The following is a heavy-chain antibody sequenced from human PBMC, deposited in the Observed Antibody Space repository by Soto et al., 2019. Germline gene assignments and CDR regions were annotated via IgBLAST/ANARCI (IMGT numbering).Heavy chain of an antibody. V-gene: IGHV4-34*01. CDR3: AREDSSGWHGDSLHV. CDR2: LDQSGGT. Sequence: PSWTXAVTGSLVVESLIVQSFSWIRHSPGKGLEWIGELDQSGGTNYNPSLKSRARVSDDTSKNQFSMTLTSVTAADTDVYYCAREDSSGWHGDSLHVWRKGTKV. J-gene: IGHJ6*03. CDR1: VESLIVQS. D-gene: IGHD4-17*01.